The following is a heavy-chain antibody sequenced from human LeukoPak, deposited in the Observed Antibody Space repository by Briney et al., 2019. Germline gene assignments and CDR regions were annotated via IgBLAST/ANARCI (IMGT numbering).Heavy chain of an antibody. J-gene: IGHJ3*02. CDR3: AKAQTTVFAFDI. Sequence: XXRQAPXKXLEWVSAISGSGASTYYAGSVKGRFTISRDNSNNTLYLQMNSLRAEDTAMYYCAKAQTTVFAFDIWGQXTM. CDR2: ISGSGAST. D-gene: IGHD4-17*01. V-gene: IGHV3-23*01.